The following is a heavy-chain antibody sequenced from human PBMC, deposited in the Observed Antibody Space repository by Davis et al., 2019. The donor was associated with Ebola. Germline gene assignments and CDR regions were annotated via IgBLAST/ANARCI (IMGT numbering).Heavy chain of an antibody. Sequence: PSETLSLTCTVSGGSISSGDYYWSWIRQPPGKGLEWIGNIYYSGPTYYNPSLKSRVTMSVDMSKNQFSLNLNSVTATDTAVYFCARVTHYDFWSGYGGFDYWGQGTLVTVSS. CDR1: GGSISSGDYY. D-gene: IGHD3-3*01. CDR3: ARVTHYDFWSGYGGFDY. CDR2: IYYSGPT. V-gene: IGHV4-30-4*01. J-gene: IGHJ4*02.